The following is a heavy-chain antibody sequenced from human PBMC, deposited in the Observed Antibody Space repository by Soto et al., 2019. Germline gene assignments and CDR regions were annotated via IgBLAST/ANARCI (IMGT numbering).Heavy chain of an antibody. CDR2: INHSGST. CDR1: GGSFSGYY. Sequence: PSETLSLTCAVYGGSFSGYYWSWIRQPPGKGLEWIGEINHSGSTNYNPSLKSRVTISVDTSKNQFSLKLSSVTAADTAVYYCARGAVVAAIRPFDYWGQGTLVTVSS. V-gene: IGHV4-34*01. J-gene: IGHJ4*02. CDR3: ARGAVVAAIRPFDY. D-gene: IGHD2-15*01.